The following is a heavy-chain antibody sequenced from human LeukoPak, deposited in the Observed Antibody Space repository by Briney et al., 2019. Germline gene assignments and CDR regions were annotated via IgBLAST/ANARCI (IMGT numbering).Heavy chain of an antibody. J-gene: IGHJ4*02. Sequence: ASVKVSCKASGYTFTSYDINWVRQATGQGLEWMGWMNPNSGNTGYAQKFQGRVTITRNTSISTAYMELSSLRSEDTAVYYCARPSLGYDFSSGYLYYFDYWGQGTLVTVSS. V-gene: IGHV1-8*03. D-gene: IGHD3-3*01. CDR3: ARPSLGYDFSSGYLYYFDY. CDR2: MNPNSGNT. CDR1: GYTFTSYD.